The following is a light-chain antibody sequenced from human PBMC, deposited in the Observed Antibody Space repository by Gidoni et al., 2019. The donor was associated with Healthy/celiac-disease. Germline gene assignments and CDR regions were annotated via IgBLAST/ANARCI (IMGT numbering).Light chain of an antibody. CDR3: QQYYSYPPLT. CDR2: AAS. J-gene: IGKJ4*01. Sequence: AIRMTQPPSSFSASTGDRVTITRRASQGISSYLAWYQQKPGKAPKLLIYAASTLQSGVPSRFSGSGSGTDFTRTISCLQSEDFATYYCQQYYSYPPLTFGGGTKVEIK. CDR1: QGISSY. V-gene: IGKV1-8*01.